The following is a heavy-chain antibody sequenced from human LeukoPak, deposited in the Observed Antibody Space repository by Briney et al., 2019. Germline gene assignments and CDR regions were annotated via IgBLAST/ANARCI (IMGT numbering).Heavy chain of an antibody. D-gene: IGHD2-2*01. Sequence: ASVKVSCKASGYIFTSYDINWVRQATGQGLEWMGWMNPNSGNTGYAQKFQGRVTMTRNTSISTAYMELSSLRSEDTAVYYCARGGCSSTSCYQIRAEFDYWGQGTLVTVSS. CDR2: MNPNSGNT. V-gene: IGHV1-8*01. J-gene: IGHJ4*02. CDR1: GYIFTSYD. CDR3: ARGGCSSTSCYQIRAEFDY.